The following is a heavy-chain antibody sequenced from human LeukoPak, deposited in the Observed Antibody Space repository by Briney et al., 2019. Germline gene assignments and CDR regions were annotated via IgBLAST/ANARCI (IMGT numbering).Heavy chain of an antibody. J-gene: IGHJ4*02. CDR2: ISAYNGNT. Sequence: ASVKVSCKASGYTFSSYGISWVRQAPGRGLEWMGWISAYNGNTNYAQKLQGRVTMTRDTSTSTVYMELSSLRSEDTAVYYCARSKFYYFDYWGQGTLVTVSS. V-gene: IGHV1-18*01. CDR3: ARSKFYYFDY. D-gene: IGHD2/OR15-2a*01. CDR1: GYTFSSYG.